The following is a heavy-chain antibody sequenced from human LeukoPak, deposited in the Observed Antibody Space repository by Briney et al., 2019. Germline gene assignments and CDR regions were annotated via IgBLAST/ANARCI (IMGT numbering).Heavy chain of an antibody. Sequence: SETLSLTCAVYGGAFSGYYWSWIRQPPGKGLEWIGEINHSGSTNYNPPLKSRVTISVDTSKNQFSLKLSSVTAADTAVYYCARGLSAIVYWGQGTLVTVSS. D-gene: IGHD2-15*01. V-gene: IGHV4-34*01. CDR2: INHSGST. J-gene: IGHJ4*02. CDR3: ARGLSAIVY. CDR1: GGAFSGYY.